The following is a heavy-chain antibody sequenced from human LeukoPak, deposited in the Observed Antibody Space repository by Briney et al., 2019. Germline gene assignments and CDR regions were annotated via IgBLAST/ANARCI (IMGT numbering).Heavy chain of an antibody. J-gene: IGHJ4*02. D-gene: IGHD1-26*01. CDR1: GYTFTGYY. V-gene: IGHV1-2*02. Sequence: ASVKVSCKASGYTFTGYYMHWVRQAPGQGLEWMGWINPNSGGTNYAQKFQGRVTVTRDTSISTAYMELTRLRSDDTAVYYCASSRLYSGSYGFDYWGQGTLVTVSS. CDR2: INPNSGGT. CDR3: ASSRLYSGSYGFDY.